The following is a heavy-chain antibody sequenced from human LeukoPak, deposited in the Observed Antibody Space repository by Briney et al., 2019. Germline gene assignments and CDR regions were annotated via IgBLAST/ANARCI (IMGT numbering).Heavy chain of an antibody. Sequence: GESLKISCKGSGYSFTSYWIGWVRQMPGKGLEWMGIIYPGDSDTRYSPSFQGQVTISADKSTSTAYLQWSSLKASDTAMYYCARSAPIYDSSGYYLIPTFDIWGQGTMVTVSS. CDR3: ARSAPIYDSSGYYLIPTFDI. V-gene: IGHV5-51*01. D-gene: IGHD3-22*01. CDR2: IYPGDSDT. J-gene: IGHJ3*02. CDR1: GYSFTSYW.